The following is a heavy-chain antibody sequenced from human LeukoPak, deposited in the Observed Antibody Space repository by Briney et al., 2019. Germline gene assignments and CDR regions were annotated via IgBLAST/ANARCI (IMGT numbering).Heavy chain of an antibody. V-gene: IGHV3-23*01. Sequence: GGSLRLSCAASGFTFSSYAMSWVRQAPGKGLEWVSAISGSGGSTYYADSVKGRFTISRDNSKNTLYLQMNSLRAEDTAVYYCAKDQRGYCSGGSCPRAFDIWGQGTMVTVSS. D-gene: IGHD2-15*01. CDR3: AKDQRGYCSGGSCPRAFDI. CDR2: ISGSGGST. CDR1: GFTFSSYA. J-gene: IGHJ3*02.